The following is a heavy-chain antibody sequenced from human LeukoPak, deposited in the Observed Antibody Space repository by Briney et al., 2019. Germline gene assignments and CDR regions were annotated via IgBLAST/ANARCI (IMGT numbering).Heavy chain of an antibody. Sequence: SGGSLRLACTASGLTFGDYAMSWVRQAPGKGLEWVGFIRSKAYGGTTEYAASVKGRFTISRDDSKSIAYLQMNSLKTEDTAVYYCTRDFCSSTSCYYYYYYMDVWRKGTTVTVSS. CDR1: GLTFGDYA. CDR3: TRDFCSSTSCYYYYYYMDV. J-gene: IGHJ6*03. CDR2: IRSKAYGGTT. D-gene: IGHD2-2*01. V-gene: IGHV3-49*04.